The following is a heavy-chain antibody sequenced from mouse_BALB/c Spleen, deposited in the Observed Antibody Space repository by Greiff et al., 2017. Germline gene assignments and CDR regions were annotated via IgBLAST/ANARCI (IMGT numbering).Heavy chain of an antibody. CDR2: IDPSDSET. CDR1: GYSFTSYW. D-gene: IGHD2-3*01. V-gene: IGHV1S126*01. CDR3: ARHGDGYLAWFAY. J-gene: IGHJ3*01. Sequence: QVQLKESGPQLVRPGASVKISCKASGYSFTSYWMHWVKQRPGQGLEWIGMIDPSDSETRLNQKFKDKATLTVDKSSSTAYMQLSSPTSEDSAVYYCARHGDGYLAWFAYWGQGTLVTVSA.